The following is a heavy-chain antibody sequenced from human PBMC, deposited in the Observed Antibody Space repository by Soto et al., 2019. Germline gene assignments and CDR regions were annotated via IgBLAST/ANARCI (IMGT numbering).Heavy chain of an antibody. V-gene: IGHV3-21*06. J-gene: IGHJ4*02. D-gene: IGHD6-13*01. CDR2: ITIRSSYI. CDR3: ARDDGSLVLDY. CDR1: GFAFSSYS. Sequence: ESGGGLVKPGGSLRLSCAASGFAFSSYSMNWVRQAPGKGLEWVAFITIRSSYIYYADSVRGRFTISRDNAKNSLYLQMDGLRADDTAVYYCARDDGSLVLDYWGQGTLVTVSS.